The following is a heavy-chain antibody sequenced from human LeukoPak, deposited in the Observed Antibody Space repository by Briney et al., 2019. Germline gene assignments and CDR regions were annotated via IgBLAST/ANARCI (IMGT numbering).Heavy chain of an antibody. CDR3: ARGSTPLPYYYMDV. CDR2: INTNTGNP. V-gene: IGHV7-4-1*02. CDR1: GYTFTSYY. J-gene: IGHJ6*03. Sequence: ASVKVSCKASGYTFTSYYMHWVRQAPGQGLEWMGWINTNTGNPTYAQGFTGRFVFSLDTSVSTAYLQISSLKAEDTAVYYCARGSTPLPYYYMDVWGKGTTVTVSS. D-gene: IGHD6-6*01.